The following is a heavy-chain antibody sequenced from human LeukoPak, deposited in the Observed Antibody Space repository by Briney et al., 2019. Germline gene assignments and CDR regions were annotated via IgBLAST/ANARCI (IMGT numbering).Heavy chain of an antibody. CDR1: GGSISSYY. CDR2: IYTSGST. Sequence: SATLSLTCTVSGGSISSYYWSWIRQPAGKGLEWIGRIYTSGSTNYNPSLKSRVTMSVDTSKNQFSLKLSSVTAADTAVYYCAKEAGYCSGSSCYSQDHYYYMDVWGKGTTVTISS. J-gene: IGHJ6*03. CDR3: AKEAGYCSGSSCYSQDHYYYMDV. D-gene: IGHD2-15*01. V-gene: IGHV4-4*07.